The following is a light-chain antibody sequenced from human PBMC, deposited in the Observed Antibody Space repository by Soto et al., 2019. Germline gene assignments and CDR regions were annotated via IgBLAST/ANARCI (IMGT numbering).Light chain of an antibody. CDR3: SSYTVSSTYV. CDR2: DVT. CDR1: SSVIGGYTY. V-gene: IGLV2-14*01. J-gene: IGLJ1*01. Sequence: QSVLTQPASVSGSPGQSITISCTGTSSVIGGYTYVSWYQQHPGKAPKLMIFDVTNRPSGVSNRFSGSKSGNTASLTISGLQADDEADYYCSSYTVSSTYVFGTGTKVTVL.